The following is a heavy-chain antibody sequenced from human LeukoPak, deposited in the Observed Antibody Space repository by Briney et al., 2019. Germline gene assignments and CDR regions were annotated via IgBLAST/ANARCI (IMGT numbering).Heavy chain of an antibody. V-gene: IGHV1-18*01. Sequence: ASVKVSGKASGYTFTSYGISWVRQAPGQGLEGMGWISAYNGNTNYAQKLQGRVTMTTDTSTSTAYMKLRSLRSDDTAVYYCARDLRDYDFWSGYYSPSLDYWGQGTLVTVSS. J-gene: IGHJ4*02. CDR1: GYTFTSYG. D-gene: IGHD3-3*01. CDR2: ISAYNGNT. CDR3: ARDLRDYDFWSGYYSPSLDY.